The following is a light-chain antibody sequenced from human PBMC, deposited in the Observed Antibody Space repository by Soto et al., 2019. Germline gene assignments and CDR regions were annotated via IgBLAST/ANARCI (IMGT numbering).Light chain of an antibody. J-gene: IGLJ2*01. CDR1: RSNIGALYD. CDR3: QSYDSSLSGVV. Sequence: QSVLTQPPSVSGAPGQRVTISCTGSRSNIGALYDVHWYQQLPGTAPKLLIYGNSNRPSGVPDRFSGSKSGTSASLAITVLQDEDEADYYCQSYDSSLSGVVFGGGTKVTVL. V-gene: IGLV1-40*01. CDR2: GNS.